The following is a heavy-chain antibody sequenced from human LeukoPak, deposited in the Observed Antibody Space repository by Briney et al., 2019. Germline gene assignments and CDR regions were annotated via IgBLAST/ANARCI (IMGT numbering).Heavy chain of an antibody. CDR3: AARLRYYFDY. J-gene: IGHJ4*02. V-gene: IGHV1-18*01. CDR1: GYTFISYG. CDR2: ISAYNGNR. D-gene: IGHD4-17*01. Sequence: GASVKVSCKASGYTFISYGITWVRQAPGQGLEWMGWISAYNGNRDYAQKLQGRVTMTTDTSTSTAYMELRSLRSDGTAVYYCAARLRYYFDYWGQGTPVTVSS.